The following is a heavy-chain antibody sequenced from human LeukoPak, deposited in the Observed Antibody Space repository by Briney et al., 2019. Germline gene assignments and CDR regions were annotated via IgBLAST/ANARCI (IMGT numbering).Heavy chain of an antibody. D-gene: IGHD1-1*01. Sequence: ASVKVSCKASGYTFTRYAMNWVRQAPGQGLEWMGWTNTNTGNPTYAQGFTGRFVFSLDTSVSTAYMQISSLKAEDTAVYFCARFTTATPYYFDCWGQGTLVTVSS. V-gene: IGHV7-4-1*02. CDR2: TNTNTGNP. CDR1: GYTFTRYA. J-gene: IGHJ4*02. CDR3: ARFTTATPYYFDC.